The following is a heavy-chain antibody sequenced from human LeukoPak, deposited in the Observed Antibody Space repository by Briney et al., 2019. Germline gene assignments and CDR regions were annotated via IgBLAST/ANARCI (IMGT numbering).Heavy chain of an antibody. V-gene: IGHV3-48*01. J-gene: IGHJ6*03. D-gene: IGHD6-13*01. Sequence: PGGSLRLSCAASGFTFIDYSMNWVRQAPGKGLEWVSYISSSSATIYHADSVKGRFTISRDNAKNSLYLQMNSLRAEDTAVYYCARDSSSWYGSYYYYMDVWGKGTTVTVSS. CDR3: ARDSSSWYGSYYYYMDV. CDR2: ISSSSATI. CDR1: GFTFIDYS.